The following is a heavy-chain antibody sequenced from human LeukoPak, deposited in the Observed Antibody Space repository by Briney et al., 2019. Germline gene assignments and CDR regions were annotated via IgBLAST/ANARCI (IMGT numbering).Heavy chain of an antibody. CDR3: ARDGGSSSWYRYRYYGMDV. D-gene: IGHD6-13*01. Sequence: VASVKDSCKASGYTFTSYGISWVRQAPGQGLEWMGWISAYNGKTNYAQKLQGRVTMTTDTSTSTAYMELRSLRADDTAVYYCARDGGSSSWYRYRYYGMDVWGQETTVTVSS. CDR2: ISAYNGKT. J-gene: IGHJ6*02. V-gene: IGHV1-18*01. CDR1: GYTFTSYG.